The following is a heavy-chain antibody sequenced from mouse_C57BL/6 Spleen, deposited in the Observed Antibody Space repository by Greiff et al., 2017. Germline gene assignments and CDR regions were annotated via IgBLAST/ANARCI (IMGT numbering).Heavy chain of an antibody. V-gene: IGHV1-54*01. CDR3: AREVGTGNY. CDR2: INPGSGGT. D-gene: IGHD4-1*01. Sequence: QVQLQQSGAELVRPGTSVKVSCKASGYAFTNYLIEWVKQRPGQGLEWIGVINPGSGGTNYNEKFKGKATLTADKSSSTAYMQLSSLTSEDSAVYFCAREVGTGNYWGQGTTRTVSS. CDR1: GYAFTNYL. J-gene: IGHJ2*01.